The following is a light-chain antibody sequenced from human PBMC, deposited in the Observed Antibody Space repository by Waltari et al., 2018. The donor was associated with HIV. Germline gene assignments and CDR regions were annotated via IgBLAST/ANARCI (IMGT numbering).Light chain of an antibody. CDR2: VAS. V-gene: IGKV3-11*01. CDR1: QSVFTY. CDR3: QQRTKWPT. Sequence: EIVLTQSPATLSLSPGERATLSCRASQSVFTYLAWYQQKPGQAPRLLIYVASSRATGIPSRFSASGSGTDFTLTISILGPEDCAVYFCQQRTKWPTFGGGTKVEIK. J-gene: IGKJ4*01.